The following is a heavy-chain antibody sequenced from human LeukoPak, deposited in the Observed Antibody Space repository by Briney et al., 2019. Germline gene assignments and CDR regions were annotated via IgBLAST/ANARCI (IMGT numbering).Heavy chain of an antibody. CDR3: ARDPYSSFFGAFDI. CDR2: IKRDGSEE. J-gene: IGHJ3*02. Sequence: PGGSLRLSCAASGFTFSSYSMNWVRQAPGKGLEWVANIKRDGSEEYYVDSVKGRFTISRDNAKNSLYLQMNSLRAEDTAVYYCARDPYSSFFGAFDIWGQGTMVSVSS. V-gene: IGHV3-7*04. CDR1: GFTFSSYS. D-gene: IGHD6-6*01.